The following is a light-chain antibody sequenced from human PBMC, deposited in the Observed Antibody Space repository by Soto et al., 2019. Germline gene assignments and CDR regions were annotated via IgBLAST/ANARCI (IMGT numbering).Light chain of an antibody. J-gene: IGKJ2*01. Sequence: DIVMTQTPDSLAVSLGERATINCKSSQSVLYSSNNENYLAWYQQKPGQPPKLLIYWASTPESRVPDRFSGRWSGTDFALTISSRQAEDVGVYHCQQYYSAPYTFGQGTKLEIK. CDR3: QQYYSAPYT. V-gene: IGKV4-1*01. CDR1: QSVLYSSNNENY. CDR2: WAS.